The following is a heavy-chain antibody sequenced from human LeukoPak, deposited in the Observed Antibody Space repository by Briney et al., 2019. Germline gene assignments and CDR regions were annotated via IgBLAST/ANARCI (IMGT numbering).Heavy chain of an antibody. V-gene: IGHV3-15*01. CDR2: MKSKTNGGTT. Sequence: PGGSLRLSCAASGFTFSNAWMSWVRQAPGKGLEWVGRMKSKTNGGTTDYAAPVKGRFTISRDDSKNTQYLQMNSLKTEDTAVYYCTTTSGYSSSWYYYYYMDVWGKGTTVTVSS. CDR1: GFTFSNAW. D-gene: IGHD6-13*01. J-gene: IGHJ6*03. CDR3: TTTSGYSSSWYYYYYMDV.